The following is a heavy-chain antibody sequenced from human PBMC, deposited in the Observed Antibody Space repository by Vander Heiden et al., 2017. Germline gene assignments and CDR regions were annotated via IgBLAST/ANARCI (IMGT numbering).Heavy chain of an antibody. CDR2: INWNSGSI. V-gene: IGHV3-9*01. Sequence: EVQLVESGGGLVQPGRSLRLSCTASGFTFDDYAMHWVRQPPGKGLEWVSGINWNSGSIDYADSVRGRFTISRDNARNSLHLQMNSLRPEDTALYYCAKALGVYYKYGMDVWGQGTTVTVSS. CDR3: AKALGVYYKYGMDV. J-gene: IGHJ6*02. D-gene: IGHD3-10*01. CDR1: GFTFDDYA.